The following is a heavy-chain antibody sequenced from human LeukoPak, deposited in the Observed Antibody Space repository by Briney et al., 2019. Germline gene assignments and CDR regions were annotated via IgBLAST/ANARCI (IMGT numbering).Heavy chain of an antibody. D-gene: IGHD3-22*01. J-gene: IGHJ3*02. V-gene: IGHV1-18*01. CDR1: GYTFTSYG. CDR3: ASLKNYYDSSGNLVTDAFDI. Sequence: GASVKVSCKASGYTFTSYGITWVRQAPGQGLEWMGWISAYNGDTNYAQKPQGRVTMTTDTSTSTAYMELRSLRSDDTAVYYCASLKNYYDSSGNLVTDAFDIWGQGTMVTVSS. CDR2: ISAYNGDT.